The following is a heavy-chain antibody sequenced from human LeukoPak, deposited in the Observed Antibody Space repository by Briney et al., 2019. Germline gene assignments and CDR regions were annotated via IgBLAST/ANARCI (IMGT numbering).Heavy chain of an antibody. V-gene: IGHV3-23*01. D-gene: IGHD2-21*02. CDR2: IGLRGADA. Sequence: GGSLRLSCSASGFTFSSYAMSWVRQAPGKGLEWVSSIGLRGADANYADSVKGRFTISRDDSKNALYLQMSSLRAEDTAVYFCARRGCYGGNCYPCDYWGQGTMVTVSS. J-gene: IGHJ4*02. CDR3: ARRGCYGGNCYPCDY. CDR1: GFTFSSYA.